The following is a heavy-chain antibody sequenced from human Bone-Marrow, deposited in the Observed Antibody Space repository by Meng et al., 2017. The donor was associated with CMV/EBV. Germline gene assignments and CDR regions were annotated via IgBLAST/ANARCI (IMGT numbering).Heavy chain of an antibody. V-gene: IGHV1-2*02. J-gene: IGHJ6*02. CDR2: INPNSGGT. CDR1: GYTFTGYY. Sequence: ASVKVSCKASGYTFTGYYMHWVRQAPGQGLEWMGWINPNSGGTNYAQKFQGRVTMTRDTSIGTAYMELSRLRSDDTAVYYCARDGPGRFLDQTPSGGMDVWGQGTTVTVSS. CDR3: ARDGPGRFLDQTPSGGMDV. D-gene: IGHD3/OR15-3a*01.